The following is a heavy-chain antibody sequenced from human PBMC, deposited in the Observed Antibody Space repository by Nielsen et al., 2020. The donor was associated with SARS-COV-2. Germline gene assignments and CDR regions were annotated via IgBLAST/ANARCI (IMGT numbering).Heavy chain of an antibody. Sequence: GESLKISCAASGFTFSSYWMHWVRQAPGKGLVWVSRINSDGSSTSYADSVKGRFTISRDNAKNTLYLQMNSLKTEDTAVYYCTTADYGDYPSNFDYWGQGTLVTVSS. CDR1: GFTFSSYW. CDR3: TTADYGDYPSNFDY. D-gene: IGHD4-17*01. J-gene: IGHJ4*02. CDR2: INSDGSST. V-gene: IGHV3-74*01.